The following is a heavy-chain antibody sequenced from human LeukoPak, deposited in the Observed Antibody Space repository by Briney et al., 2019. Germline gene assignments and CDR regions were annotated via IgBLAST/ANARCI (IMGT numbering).Heavy chain of an antibody. CDR1: GYTFTGYY. J-gene: IGHJ6*03. D-gene: IGHD3-22*01. Sequence: ASVKVSCKASGYTFTGYYMHWVRQAPGQGLEWMGWINPNSGGTNYAQKFQGRVTMTTDTSTSTAYMELRSLTSDDTAVYYCARGPGGRRGYYPLEDYYYYHYMDVWGKGTTVTVSS. CDR2: INPNSGGT. CDR3: ARGPGGRRGYYPLEDYYYYHYMDV. V-gene: IGHV1-2*02.